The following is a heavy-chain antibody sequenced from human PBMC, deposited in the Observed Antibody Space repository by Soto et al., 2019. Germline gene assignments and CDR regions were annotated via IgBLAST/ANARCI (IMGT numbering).Heavy chain of an antibody. Sequence: PSEALSLTCSFYVGTISVYYWAWIGQPAGKGLEWIGRIYRSGKTKYNPSLQRRVTMSLDTSNNQFFLRLTSVTAADTAVYYCARGQRFSDWFDPWGQGTLVTV. CDR3: ARGQRFSDWFDP. CDR2: IYRSGKT. V-gene: IGHV4-4*07. J-gene: IGHJ5*02. D-gene: IGHD3-3*01. CDR1: VGTISVYY.